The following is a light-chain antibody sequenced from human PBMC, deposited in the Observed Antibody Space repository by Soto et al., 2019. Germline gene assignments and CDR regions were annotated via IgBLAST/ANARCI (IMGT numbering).Light chain of an antibody. CDR2: GAS. V-gene: IGKV1-33*01. CDR1: QGISNY. CDR3: QQYNNFPIT. Sequence: MTQSPSSLSASVGDRATISCQASQGISNYLDWYQQKPGNAPKLLIYGASNWVTGIPSRFSGSGSGTDFTFTISSLQPEDFAVYYCQQYNNFPITFGRGTQVDIK. J-gene: IGKJ3*01.